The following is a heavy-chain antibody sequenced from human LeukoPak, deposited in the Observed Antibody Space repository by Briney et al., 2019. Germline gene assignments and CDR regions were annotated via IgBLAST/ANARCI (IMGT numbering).Heavy chain of an antibody. V-gene: IGHV3-21*01. D-gene: IGHD4-23*01. CDR3: ARDRYGGYYYYGMDV. Sequence: GGSLRLSCAASGFTFSSYSMNWVRQAPGKGLEWVSSISSSSSYIYYADSVKGRLTISRDNAKNSLYLQMNSLRAEDTAVYYCARDRYGGYYYYGMDVWGQGTTVTVSS. CDR1: GFTFSSYS. J-gene: IGHJ6*02. CDR2: ISSSSSYI.